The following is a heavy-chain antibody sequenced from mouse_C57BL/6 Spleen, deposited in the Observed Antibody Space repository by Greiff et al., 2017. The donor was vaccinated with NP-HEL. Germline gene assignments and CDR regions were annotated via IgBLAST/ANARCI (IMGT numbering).Heavy chain of an antibody. Sequence: EVQLQQSGAELVRPGASVKLSCTASGFNIKDDYMHWVKQRPEQGLEWIGWIDPENGANEYASKFQGKATITADTSSNTAYLQLSSLTSEDTAVYYCTTLLPRFAYWGQGTLVTVSA. CDR1: GFNIKDDY. V-gene: IGHV14-4*01. J-gene: IGHJ3*01. D-gene: IGHD2-1*01. CDR2: IDPENGAN. CDR3: TTLLPRFAY.